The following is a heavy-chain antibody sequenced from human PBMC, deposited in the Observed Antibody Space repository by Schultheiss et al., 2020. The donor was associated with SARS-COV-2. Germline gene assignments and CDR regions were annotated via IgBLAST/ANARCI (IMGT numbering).Heavy chain of an antibody. CDR2: IWYDGSNK. Sequence: GGSLRLSCAASGFTFSSYAMSWVRQAPGKGLEWVAVIWYDGSNKYYADSVKGRFTISRDNAKNSLYLQMNSLRAEDTAVYYCARDGYSSSWFNFDYWGQGTLVTVSS. D-gene: IGHD6-13*01. V-gene: IGHV3-33*08. CDR1: GFTFSSYA. J-gene: IGHJ4*02. CDR3: ARDGYSSSWFNFDY.